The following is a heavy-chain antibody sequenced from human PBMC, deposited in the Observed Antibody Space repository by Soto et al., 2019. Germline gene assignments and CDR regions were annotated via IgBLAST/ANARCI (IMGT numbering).Heavy chain of an antibody. J-gene: IGHJ4*02. CDR2: INTFNGNT. V-gene: IGHV1-18*01. CDR1: GYTFTSYG. Sequence: QVQLVQSGDEVKQPGASVKVSCKASGYTFTSYGITWVRQAPGQGLEWMGWINTFNGNTIYARKFRGRVTTTTDTSTNTAYMELSSLRPDDTAVYYCAKDQLLSISSWVDNWGQGTLVTVSS. D-gene: IGHD6-6*01. CDR3: AKDQLLSISSWVDN.